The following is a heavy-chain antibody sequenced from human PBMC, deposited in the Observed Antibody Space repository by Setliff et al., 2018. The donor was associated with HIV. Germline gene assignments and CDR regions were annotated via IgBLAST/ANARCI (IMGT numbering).Heavy chain of an antibody. V-gene: IGHV1-18*01. Sequence: GASVKVSCKVSGGTFSSYAISWVRQAPGQGLEWMGGISAYNGNTNYAQKFQGRVSMTIDTSTSTAYMGLRNLRQDDTAVYFCARDPSSGIYYDSSGQYFQNWGQGTLVTVSS. CDR1: GGTFSSYA. J-gene: IGHJ1*01. CDR3: ARDPSSGIYYDSSGQYFQN. CDR2: ISAYNGNT. D-gene: IGHD3-22*01.